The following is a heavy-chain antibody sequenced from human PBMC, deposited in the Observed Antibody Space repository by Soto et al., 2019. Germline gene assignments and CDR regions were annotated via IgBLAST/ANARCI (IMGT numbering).Heavy chain of an antibody. Sequence: GGSLRLSCAASGFTFSDYYMSWIRQAPGKGLEWVSYISSSGSTIYYADSVKGRFSISRDNAKNSLYLQMNSLRAEDTAVYYCARSHLYYDSSGYPDYWGQGTLVSVSS. D-gene: IGHD3-22*01. CDR2: ISSSGSTI. CDR3: ARSHLYYDSSGYPDY. J-gene: IGHJ4*02. V-gene: IGHV3-11*01. CDR1: GFTFSDYY.